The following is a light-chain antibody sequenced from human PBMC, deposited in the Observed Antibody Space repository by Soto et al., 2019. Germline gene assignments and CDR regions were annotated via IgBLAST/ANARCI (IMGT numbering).Light chain of an antibody. J-gene: IGLJ1*01. V-gene: IGLV2-14*03. CDR2: DVT. CDR3: SSFTSSGTHV. CDR1: SSDVGGYNY. Sequence: QSALTQPASVSGSPGQSITISCTGTSSDVGGYNYVSWYQQHPGKVPRLMIYDVTNRPSGVSDRFSGSQSGNTASLTISGLQTDDEADYYCSSFTSSGTHVFGSGTKVTVL.